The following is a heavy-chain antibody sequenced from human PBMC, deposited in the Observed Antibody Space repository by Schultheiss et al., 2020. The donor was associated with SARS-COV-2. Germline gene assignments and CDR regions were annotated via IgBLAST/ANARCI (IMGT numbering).Heavy chain of an antibody. V-gene: IGHV4-31*03. CDR1: GGSISSGGYY. J-gene: IGHJ2*01. CDR2: IYYSGST. CDR3: ASTHCSGGSCYSDWYFDL. D-gene: IGHD2-15*01. Sequence: SETLSLTCTVSGGSISSGGYYWSWIRQHPGKGLEWIGYIYYSGSTYYNPSLKSRVTISVDTSKTQFSLKLSSVTAADTAVYYFASTHCSGGSCYSDWYFDLWGRGTLVTVSS.